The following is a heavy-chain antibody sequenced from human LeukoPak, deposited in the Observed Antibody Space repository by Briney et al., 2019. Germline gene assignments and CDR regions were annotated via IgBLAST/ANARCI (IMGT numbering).Heavy chain of an antibody. CDR3: ARDEFIWGIAAAGRRVFDH. CDR1: GFTFSSYA. Sequence: GRSLRVSCSASGFTFSSYAVHWVRQAPGKGLEWVAVISYDGSNKYYADSVKGRFTISRDNSKNTLYLQMNSLRAEDTAVYYCARDEFIWGIAAAGRRVFDHWGQENGHSVSS. D-gene: IGHD6-13*01. V-gene: IGHV3-30*04. J-gene: IGHJ4*02. CDR2: ISYDGSNK.